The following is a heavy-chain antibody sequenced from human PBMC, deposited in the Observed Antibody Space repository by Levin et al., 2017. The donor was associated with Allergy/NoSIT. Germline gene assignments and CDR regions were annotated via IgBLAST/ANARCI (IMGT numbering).Heavy chain of an antibody. CDR1: GGSISSYY. CDR3: ARFLRGALGDAFDI. J-gene: IGHJ3*02. Sequence: SQTLSLTCTVSGGSISSYYWSWIRQPPGKGLEWIGYIYYSGSTNYNPSLKSRVTISVDTSKNQFSLKLSSVTAADTAVYYCARFLRGALGDAFDIWGQGTMVTVSS. V-gene: IGHV4-59*01. D-gene: IGHD2/OR15-2a*01. CDR2: IYYSGST.